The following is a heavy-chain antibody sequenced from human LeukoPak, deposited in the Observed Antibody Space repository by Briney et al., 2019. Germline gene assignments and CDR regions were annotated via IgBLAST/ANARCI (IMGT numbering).Heavy chain of an antibody. D-gene: IGHD3-3*01. CDR2: VGRDGSI. Sequence: GGSLRLSCVASGFTFNTYTMNWVRQAPGKGLEWISCVGRDGSIHYADSVKGRFTISRDNTKNSLYLQMNSLRAEDTAVFYCARDQYDTWSRRGNFDSWGQGTLVIVSS. CDR1: GFTFNTYT. J-gene: IGHJ4*02. CDR3: ARDQYDTWSRRGNFDS. V-gene: IGHV3-21*04.